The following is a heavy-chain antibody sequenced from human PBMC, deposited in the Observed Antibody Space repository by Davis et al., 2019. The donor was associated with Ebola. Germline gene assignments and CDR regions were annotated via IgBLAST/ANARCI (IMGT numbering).Heavy chain of an antibody. V-gene: IGHV1-18*01. CDR3: ARETGDGLYYYGMDV. CDR1: GGTFSSYA. J-gene: IGHJ6*02. CDR2: ISAYNGNT. Sequence: AASVKVSCKASGGTFSSYAISWVRQAPGQGREWMGWISAYNGNTNYAQKLQGRVTMTTDTSTSTAYMELRSLRSDDTAVYYCARETGDGLYYYGMDVWGQGTTVTVSS. D-gene: IGHD7-27*01.